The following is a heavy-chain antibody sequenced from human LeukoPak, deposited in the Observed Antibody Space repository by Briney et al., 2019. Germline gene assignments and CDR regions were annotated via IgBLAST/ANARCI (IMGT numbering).Heavy chain of an antibody. D-gene: IGHD1-7*01. V-gene: IGHV3-21*01. CDR2: ISSSSSYI. Sequence: GGSLRLSCTASGFSFSSYEMNWVRQAPGKGLEWVPCISSSSSYIYYADSVKGRFTISRDNAKNSLYLQMNSLRAEDTAVYYCARAHNWKYGSFDFWGQGTLVTVSS. J-gene: IGHJ4*02. CDR3: ARAHNWKYGSFDF. CDR1: GFSFSSYE.